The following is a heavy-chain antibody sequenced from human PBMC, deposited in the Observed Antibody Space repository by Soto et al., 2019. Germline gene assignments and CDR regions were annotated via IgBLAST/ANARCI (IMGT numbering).Heavy chain of an antibody. V-gene: IGHV3-48*01. D-gene: IGHD6-6*01. CDR3: ASGVEYSSSSLVSNYYYYMDV. Sequence: GGSLRLSCAASGFTFSSYSMNWVRQAPGKGLEWVSHISSGSSTIYYADSVKGRFTVSRDNAKSSLYLQMNSLSAEDTAVYYCASGVEYSSSSLVSNYYYYMDVWGKGTTVTVSS. CDR2: ISSGSSTI. J-gene: IGHJ6*03. CDR1: GFTFSSYS.